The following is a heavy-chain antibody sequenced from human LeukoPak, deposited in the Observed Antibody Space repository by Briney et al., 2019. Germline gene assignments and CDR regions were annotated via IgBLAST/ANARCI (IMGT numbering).Heavy chain of an antibody. CDR3: ARDDYVWGRPYYYYYMDV. Sequence: PGGSLRLSCAAPGFTFSSYSMNWVRQAPRKGLRWVSYISSGSSTIYYADSVKGRFTISRDNAKNSLYLQMNSLRAEDTAVYYCARDDYVWGRPYYYYYMDVGGKGTTVTVSS. J-gene: IGHJ6*03. CDR2: ISSGSSTI. CDR1: GFTFSSYS. D-gene: IGHD3-16*01. V-gene: IGHV3-48*01.